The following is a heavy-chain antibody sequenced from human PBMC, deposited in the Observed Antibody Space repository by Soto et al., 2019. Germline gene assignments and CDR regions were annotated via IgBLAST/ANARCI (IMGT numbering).Heavy chain of an antibody. V-gene: IGHV1-69*12. CDR2: IIPIFGTA. CDR1: GGTFSSYA. D-gene: IGHD3-10*01. J-gene: IGHJ5*02. Sequence: QVQLVQSGAEVKKPGSSVKVSCKASGGTFSSYAISWVRQAPGQGLEWMGGIIPIFGTANYAQKFQGRVTIXXDXSXXTAYMELSSLRSEDTAVYYCARIITMVRGGNWFDPWGQGTLVTVSS. CDR3: ARIITMVRGGNWFDP.